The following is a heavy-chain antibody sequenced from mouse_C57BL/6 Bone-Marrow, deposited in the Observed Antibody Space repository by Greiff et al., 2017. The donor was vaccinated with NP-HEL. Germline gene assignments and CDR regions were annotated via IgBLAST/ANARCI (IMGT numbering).Heavy chain of an antibody. D-gene: IGHD3-2*02. V-gene: IGHV1-76*01. CDR2: IYPGSGNT. CDR1: GYTFTDYY. Sequence: VQLQQSGAELVRPGASVKLSCKASGYTFTDYYINWVKQRPGQGLEWIARIYPGSGNTYYNGKFKGKATLTAEKSSSTAYMQLSSLTSEDSAVYFCARWGSSVYVSYFDYWGQGTTLTVSS. CDR3: ARWGSSVYVSYFDY. J-gene: IGHJ2*01.